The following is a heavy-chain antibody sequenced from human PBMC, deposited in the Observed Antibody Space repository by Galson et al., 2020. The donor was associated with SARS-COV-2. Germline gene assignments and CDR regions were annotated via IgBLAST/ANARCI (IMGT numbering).Heavy chain of an antibody. CDR2: VSSSGGA. Sequence: SETLSLTCTVSGGSIRGADFYWSWIRQQPGQGLEWIGYVSSSGGAYYNPSLQGRVSISVDPSKSLFSLNLYTVTAADTAVYYCARDRIVAVPTAFRWGPKQQSYSFTMDVWGQGTTVIVSS. V-gene: IGHV4-31*03. CDR3: ARDRIVAVPTAFRWGPKQQSYSFTMDV. J-gene: IGHJ6*02. CDR1: GGSIRGADFY. D-gene: IGHD2-21*01.